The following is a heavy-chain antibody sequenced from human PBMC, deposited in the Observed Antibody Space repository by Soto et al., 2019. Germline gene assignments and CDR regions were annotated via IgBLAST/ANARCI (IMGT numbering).Heavy chain of an antibody. CDR2: IHHLGST. CDR3: ARVPVAQDNLFDP. J-gene: IGHJ5*02. D-gene: IGHD2-15*01. Sequence: QVQLQESGPGLVKPSQTLSLSCTVSVGSISSGGYYWSWFRQHPGKGLEWIGYIHHLGSTYYNPSPKSRVAISVDKSKNQFSLRLMSVTAADTDMYYCARVPVAQDNLFDPWGQGTLVTVSA. V-gene: IGHV4-31*03. CDR1: VGSISSGGYY.